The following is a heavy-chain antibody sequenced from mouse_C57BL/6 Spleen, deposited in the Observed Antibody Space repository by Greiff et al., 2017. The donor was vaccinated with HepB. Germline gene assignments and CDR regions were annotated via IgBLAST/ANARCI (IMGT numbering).Heavy chain of an antibody. CDR3: ARSGGYFLEV. Sequence: EVQLQQSGPVLVKPGASVKMSCKASGYTFTDYYMNWVKQSHGKSLEWIGVINPYNGGTSYNQKFKGKATLTVDKSSSTAYMELNSLTSEDSAVYYCARSGGYFLEVWGTGTTVTVSS. CDR2: INPYNGGT. D-gene: IGHD2-3*01. CDR1: GYTFTDYY. V-gene: IGHV1-19*01. J-gene: IGHJ1*03.